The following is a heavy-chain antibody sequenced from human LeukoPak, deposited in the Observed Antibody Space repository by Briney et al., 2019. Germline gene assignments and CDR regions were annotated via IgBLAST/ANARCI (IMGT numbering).Heavy chain of an antibody. V-gene: IGHV3-30*18. Sequence: GRSLRLSCAASGFTFSSYGMHWVRQAPGKGLEWVAVISYDGSNKYYADSVKGRFTISGDNSKNTLYLQMNSLRAEDTAVYYCAKGDFTHRGIQLWLAYFDYWGQGTLVTVSS. CDR2: ISYDGSNK. CDR1: GFTFSSYG. CDR3: AKGDFTHRGIQLWLAYFDY. J-gene: IGHJ4*02. D-gene: IGHD5-18*01.